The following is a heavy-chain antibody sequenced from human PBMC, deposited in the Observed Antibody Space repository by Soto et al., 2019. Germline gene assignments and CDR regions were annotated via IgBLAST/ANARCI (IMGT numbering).Heavy chain of an antibody. V-gene: IGHV4-34*01. CDR3: ARLKRCKGYDSSGYCKGLGMDV. CDR1: GGSFSGYY. CDR2: INHSGST. J-gene: IGHJ6*02. D-gene: IGHD3-22*01. Sequence: SETLSLTCAVYGGSFSGYYWSWIRQPPGKGLEWIGEINHSGSTNYNPSLKSRVTISVDTSKNQFSLKLSSVTAADTAVYYCARLKRCKGYDSSGYCKGLGMDVWGQGTTVTV.